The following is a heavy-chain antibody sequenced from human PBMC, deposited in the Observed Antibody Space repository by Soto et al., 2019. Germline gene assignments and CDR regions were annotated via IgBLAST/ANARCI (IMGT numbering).Heavy chain of an antibody. CDR1: GYTFTGDY. J-gene: IGHJ6*01. CDR2: INPNSGDT. D-gene: IGHD3-16*01. CDR3: ARFGNGLDV. Sequence: QVQLVQSGAEVKKPGASVRVSCKAFGYTFTGDYIHWVRQAPGQGLEWMGWINPNSGDTYSAPKFQGRVTMTRDTSISTAYMELSGLRSGDTAVYYCARFGNGLDVW. V-gene: IGHV1-2*02.